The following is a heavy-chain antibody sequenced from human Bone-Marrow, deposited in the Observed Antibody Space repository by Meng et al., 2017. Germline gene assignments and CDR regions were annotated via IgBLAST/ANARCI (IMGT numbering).Heavy chain of an antibody. V-gene: IGHV4-39*07. CDR1: GCPISSRYFY. Sequence: LPLQGSGPGLVKPSGALSPPWPVSGCPISSRYFYWGWIRQPPGKGLEWIGSIYYSGSTYYNPSLKSRVTISVDTSKNQFSLKLSSVTAADTAVYYCARDCPSPFRWFDPWGQGTLVTVFS. CDR2: IYYSGST. J-gene: IGHJ5*02. CDR3: ARDCPSPFRWFDP.